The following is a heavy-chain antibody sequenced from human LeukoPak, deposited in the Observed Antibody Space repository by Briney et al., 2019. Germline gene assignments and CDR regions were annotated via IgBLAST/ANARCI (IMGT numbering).Heavy chain of an antibody. CDR2: IYDSGTT. J-gene: IGHJ4*02. CDR3: AGRRSSGWYAY. CDR1: GFTVSSNY. V-gene: IGHV3-53*01. D-gene: IGHD6-19*01. Sequence: GGSLRLSCATSGFTVSSNYMSWVRQAPGKGLEWVSVIYDSGTTHYADSVKGRFLIFRDTSKNTVDLQMNSLRVEDTAVYYCAGRRSSGWYAYWGQGTLVTVSS.